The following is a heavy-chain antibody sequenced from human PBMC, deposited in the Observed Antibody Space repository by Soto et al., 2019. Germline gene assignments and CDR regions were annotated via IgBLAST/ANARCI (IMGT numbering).Heavy chain of an antibody. V-gene: IGHV4-30-2*01. CDR2: IYPNGTI. CDR3: ATYSAYAKYYFDY. Sequence: SETLSLTCAVSGGSITSSGYSWSWIRQPPGKGLEWIGYIYPNGTIFYNPSLNSRVTISVDTSNNQFSLRPSSVTAADTAVYYCATYSAYAKYYFDYWGRGTLVTVSS. D-gene: IGHD5-12*01. CDR1: GGSITSSGYS. J-gene: IGHJ4*02.